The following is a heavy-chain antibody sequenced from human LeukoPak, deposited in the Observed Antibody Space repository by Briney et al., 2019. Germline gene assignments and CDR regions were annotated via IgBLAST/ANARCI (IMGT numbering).Heavy chain of an antibody. Sequence: PGGSLRLSCAASGFTFSSNAMSWVRQAPGMGLEWVSAISGSGGSTYYADSVKGRFTISRDNSKNTLYLQMNSLRAEDTAVYYCAKCGHLKMATTYGHYWGQGTMVTVSS. CDR1: GFTFSSNA. CDR3: AKCGHLKMATTYGHY. CDR2: ISGSGGST. J-gene: IGHJ4*02. V-gene: IGHV3-23*01. D-gene: IGHD5-24*01.